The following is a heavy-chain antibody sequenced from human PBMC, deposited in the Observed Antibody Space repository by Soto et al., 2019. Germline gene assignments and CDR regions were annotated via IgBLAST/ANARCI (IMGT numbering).Heavy chain of an antibody. Sequence: ASVKVSCKASGYTFTSYAMHWVRQAPGQRLEWMGWINAGNGNTKYSQKFQGRVTITRDTSASTAYMELSSLRSEDTAVYYCARDPQDCSGGSCSYYFDYWGQGTLVTAPQ. V-gene: IGHV1-3*01. CDR1: GYTFTSYA. J-gene: IGHJ4*02. D-gene: IGHD2-15*01. CDR3: ARDPQDCSGGSCSYYFDY. CDR2: INAGNGNT.